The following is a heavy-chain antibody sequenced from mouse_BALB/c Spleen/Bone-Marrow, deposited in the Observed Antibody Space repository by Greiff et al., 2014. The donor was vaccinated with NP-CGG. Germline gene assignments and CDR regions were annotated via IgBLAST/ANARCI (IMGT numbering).Heavy chain of an antibody. CDR1: GYTFTGYD. V-gene: IGHV1S56*01. CDR3: AVSCGRRGDGFAY. CDR2: IYPGDGST. J-gene: IGHJ3*01. Sequence: VQLQQSGPELVKPGASVKISCKASGYTFTGYDMNWVKQRPGQGLEWIGWIYPGDGSTKYNEKFKGKATLTADKSSSTAYMQPSSLADENATVYFGAVSCGRRGDGFAYWGQGTLVTVSA. D-gene: IGHD1-1*01.